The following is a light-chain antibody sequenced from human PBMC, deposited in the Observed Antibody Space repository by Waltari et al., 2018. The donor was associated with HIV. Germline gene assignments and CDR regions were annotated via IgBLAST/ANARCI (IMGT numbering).Light chain of an antibody. V-gene: IGLV2-8*01. CDR1: SSAVGSSNY. CDR2: EIT. CDR3: SSSAGGDTLV. J-gene: IGLJ3*02. Sequence: QSALTQPPPASGFPGQSVTISCTGTSSAVGSSNYVAWYQQYPGKAPKLLIYEITKRPSGVPDRFSGSKSGNTASLTVSGLQAEDEADYYCSSSAGGDTLVFGGGTKLTVL.